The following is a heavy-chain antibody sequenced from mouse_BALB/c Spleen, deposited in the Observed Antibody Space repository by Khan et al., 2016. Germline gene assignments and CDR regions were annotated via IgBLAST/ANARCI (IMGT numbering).Heavy chain of an antibody. D-gene: IGHD1-1*01. Sequence: EVKLLESGPGLVKPSQSLYLTCTVTGYSITSDYAWNWIRQFPGNKLEWRGYISYSGSTSYNPSLKSRITLTRDTSKNQFFLQLNSVTTEDTATYYCASYYYGSSYGSFDVWGAGTTVTVSS. CDR2: ISYSGST. J-gene: IGHJ1*01. CDR1: GYSITSDYA. V-gene: IGHV3-2*02. CDR3: ASYYYGSSYGSFDV.